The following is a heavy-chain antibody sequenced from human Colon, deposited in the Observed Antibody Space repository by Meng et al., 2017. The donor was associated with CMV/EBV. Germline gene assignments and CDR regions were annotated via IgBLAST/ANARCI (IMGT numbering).Heavy chain of an antibody. CDR2: TYLRSKWYI. CDR3: VRGSSGWGNWFDY. CDR1: GDKVSSNSAT. V-gene: IGHV6-1*01. J-gene: IGHJ5*01. Sequence: SETLSLTCAVSGDKVSSNSATWDWIRQSPSRGLEWLARTYLRSKWYIAYADSVRSRINITTDTAKHQVSLQLSSVTPEDTAVYYCVRGSSGWGNWFDYWGQGTLVTVSS. D-gene: IGHD6-19*01.